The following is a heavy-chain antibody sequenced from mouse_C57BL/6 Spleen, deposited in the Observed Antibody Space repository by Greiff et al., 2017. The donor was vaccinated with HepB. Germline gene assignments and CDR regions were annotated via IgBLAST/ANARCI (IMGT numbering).Heavy chain of an antibody. CDR1: GFTFSSYA. J-gene: IGHJ3*01. V-gene: IGHV5-4*01. D-gene: IGHD3-1*01. Sequence: DVQLVESGGGLVKPGGSLKLSCAASGFTFSSYAMSWVRQTPEKRLEWVATISDGGSYTYYPDNVKGRFTISRDNAKNNLYLQMSHLKSEDTAMYYCARASEAYWGQGTLVTVSA. CDR2: ISDGGSYT. CDR3: ARASEAY.